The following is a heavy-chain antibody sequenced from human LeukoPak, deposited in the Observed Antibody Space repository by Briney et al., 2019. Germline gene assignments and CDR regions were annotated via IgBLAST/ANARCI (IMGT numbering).Heavy chain of an antibody. CDR3: ARDDYDILTGYYEGLDY. V-gene: IGHV1-2*06. D-gene: IGHD3-9*01. CDR2: INPNSGGT. Sequence: GSVKDSCKASRYTFIGYYMHWVRQAPGEGLEGMGRINPNSGGTNYAQKFQCRVTMTRDTSISTAYMEQSRLRSDDTAVYYCARDDYDILTGYYEGLDYWGQGTLVTVSS. CDR1: RYTFIGYY. J-gene: IGHJ4*02.